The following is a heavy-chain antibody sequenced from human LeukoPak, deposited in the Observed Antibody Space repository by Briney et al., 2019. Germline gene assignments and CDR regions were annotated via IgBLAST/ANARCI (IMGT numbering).Heavy chain of an antibody. J-gene: IGHJ4*02. V-gene: IGHV3-23*01. CDR3: AKWGYCSSTSCYAWSLGFDY. D-gene: IGHD2-2*01. Sequence: GGPLRLSCAASGFTFSSYAMSWVRQAPGKGLEWVSAISGSGGSTYYADSVKGRFTISRDNSKNTLYLQMNSLRAEDTAVYYCAKWGYCSSTSCYAWSLGFDYWGQGTLVTVSS. CDR2: ISGSGGST. CDR1: GFTFSSYA.